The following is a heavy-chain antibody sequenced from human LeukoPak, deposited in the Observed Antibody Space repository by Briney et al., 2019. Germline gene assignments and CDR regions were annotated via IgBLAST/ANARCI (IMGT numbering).Heavy chain of an antibody. CDR1: GFTFSSYA. D-gene: IGHD2-21*02. CDR2: ISYDGSNK. Sequence: GGSLRLFCAASGFTFSSYAMHWVRHAPGKGLEGVAVISYDGSNKYYADSVKGRFTISRDNSKNTLYLQMHSLRAEDTAVYYCARDGYLAYCGGDCYLGDFDIWGQGTMVTASS. CDR3: ARDGYLAYCGGDCYLGDFDI. V-gene: IGHV3-30-3*01. J-gene: IGHJ3*02.